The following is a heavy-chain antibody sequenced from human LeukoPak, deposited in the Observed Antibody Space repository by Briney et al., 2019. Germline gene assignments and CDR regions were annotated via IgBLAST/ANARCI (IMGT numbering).Heavy chain of an antibody. V-gene: IGHV4-38-2*01. Sequence: SETLSLTCAVSRYSISSGYNWGWIRQSPGKGLEWIGSIPHSGSTYYNPSLKSRVTISVDTSKNEFSLNLSSVTAADTAVYYCARGYYGSGSYYKGNYFDYWGRGTLVTVSS. CDR2: IPHSGST. CDR1: RYSISSGYN. CDR3: ARGYYGSGSYYKGNYFDY. J-gene: IGHJ4*02. D-gene: IGHD3-10*01.